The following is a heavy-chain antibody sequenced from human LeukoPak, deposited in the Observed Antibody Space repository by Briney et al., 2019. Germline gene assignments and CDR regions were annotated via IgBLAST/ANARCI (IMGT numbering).Heavy chain of an antibody. CDR1: GYTFTGYY. V-gene: IGHV1-2*02. CDR3: ARGPPIESSGWSAEDY. Sequence: ASVKVSCKASGYTFTGYYMHWVRQAPGQRLEWMGWINPNIGGPNYAQKLQGRVTMTRDKSISTAYVELSRLRSDDTAVYYCARGPPIESSGWSAEDYWGQGTLVTVSS. J-gene: IGHJ4*02. CDR2: INPNIGGP. D-gene: IGHD6-19*01.